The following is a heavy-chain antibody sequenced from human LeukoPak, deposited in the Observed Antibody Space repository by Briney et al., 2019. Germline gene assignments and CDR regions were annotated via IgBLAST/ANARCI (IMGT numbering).Heavy chain of an antibody. V-gene: IGHV4-38-2*02. CDR3: VSQLTHYMDV. D-gene: IGHD2-2*01. CDR2: MYHSGNP. CDR1: GYSITSGYY. J-gene: IGHJ6*03. Sequence: KPSETLSLTCNVSGYSITSGYYWGWIRQPPGKGLEWIGSMYHSGNPQYNPSLKSRVTISVDTSKNQVSLNLNSVNAADTAVYYWVSQLTHYMDVWGKGTTVIVSS.